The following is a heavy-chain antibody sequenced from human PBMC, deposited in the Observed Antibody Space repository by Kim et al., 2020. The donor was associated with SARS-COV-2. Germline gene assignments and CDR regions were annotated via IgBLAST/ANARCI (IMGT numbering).Heavy chain of an antibody. CDR2: IIPIFGTA. CDR1: GGTFSSYA. J-gene: IGHJ6*02. D-gene: IGHD3-10*01. Sequence: SVKVSCKASGGTFSSYAISWVRQAPGQGLEWMGGIIPIFGTANYAQKFQGRVTITADESTSTAYMELSSLRSEDTAVYYCARIRSGSYYNGYYYYGMDVWGQGTTVTVSS. V-gene: IGHV1-69*13. CDR3: ARIRSGSYYNGYYYYGMDV.